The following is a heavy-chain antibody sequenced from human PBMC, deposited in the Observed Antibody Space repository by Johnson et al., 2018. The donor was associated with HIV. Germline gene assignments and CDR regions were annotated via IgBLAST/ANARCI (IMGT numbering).Heavy chain of an antibody. CDR2: IRYDGSNK. V-gene: IGHV3-30*02. J-gene: IGHJ3*02. D-gene: IGHD3-16*01. CDR1: GFTFSSYG. Sequence: QVQLVESGGGVVQPGGSLRLSCAASGFTFSSYGMHWVRQAPGKGLEWVAFIRYDGSNKYYADSVKGRFTISRDNSKNTLYLQMNSLKTEDTAVYYCTSYPPDAFDIWGQGTVVTVSS. CDR3: TSYPPDAFDI.